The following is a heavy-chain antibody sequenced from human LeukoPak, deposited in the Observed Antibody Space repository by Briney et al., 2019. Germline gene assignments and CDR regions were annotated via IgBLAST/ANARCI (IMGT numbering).Heavy chain of an antibody. D-gene: IGHD6-19*01. CDR1: GGSFSGYY. Sequence: SETLSLTCAVYGGSFSGYYWNWIRQPPGKGLEWIGEINHSGSTNYNPSLKSRVTISVDTSKNQFSLKLSSVTAADTAVYYCARGRIAVAYYYYGMDVWGQGTTVTVSS. CDR2: INHSGST. CDR3: ARGRIAVAYYYYGMDV. V-gene: IGHV4-34*01. J-gene: IGHJ6*02.